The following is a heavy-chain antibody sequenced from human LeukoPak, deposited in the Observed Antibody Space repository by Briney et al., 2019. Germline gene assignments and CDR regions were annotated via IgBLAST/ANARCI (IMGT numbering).Heavy chain of an antibody. D-gene: IGHD3-9*01. J-gene: IGHJ6*03. V-gene: IGHV4-4*02. CDR3: ARSGRYDILTGYIYYYYMDV. Sequence: PSGTLSLTCAVSGGSISSSNWWSWVRPPPGKGLEWIGEINHSGSTNYNPSLKSRVTISVDTSKNHFSLQLSSVTAADTAVYYCARSGRYDILTGYIYYYYMDVWGKGTTVTISS. CDR1: GGSISSSNW. CDR2: INHSGST.